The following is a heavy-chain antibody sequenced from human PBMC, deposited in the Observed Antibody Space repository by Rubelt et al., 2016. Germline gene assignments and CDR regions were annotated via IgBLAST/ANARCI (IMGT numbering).Heavy chain of an antibody. D-gene: IGHD2-15*01. Sequence: MHWVRQAPGQGLEWMGIINPSGGSTSYAQKFQGRVTMTRDTSTSTVYMELSSLRSEDTAVYYCARDQDCSGGSCYYSGPPYYYYGMDVWGQGTTVTVSS. J-gene: IGHJ6*02. V-gene: IGHV1-46*01. CDR2: INPSGGST. CDR3: ARDQDCSGGSCYYSGPPYYYYGMDV.